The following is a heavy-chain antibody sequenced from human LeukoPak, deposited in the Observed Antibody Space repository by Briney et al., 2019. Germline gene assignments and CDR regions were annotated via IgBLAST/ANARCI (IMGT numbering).Heavy chain of an antibody. CDR3: AKLGGYSSGWAIDY. Sequence: GGSLRLSCAASGFTVSSNYMHWVRQAPGKGLEWVAVISYDGSNKYYADSVKGRFTISRDNSKNTLYLQMNSLRAEDTAEYYCAKLGGYSSGWAIDYWGQGTLVTVSS. V-gene: IGHV3-30*18. D-gene: IGHD6-19*01. CDR1: GFTVSSNY. CDR2: ISYDGSNK. J-gene: IGHJ4*02.